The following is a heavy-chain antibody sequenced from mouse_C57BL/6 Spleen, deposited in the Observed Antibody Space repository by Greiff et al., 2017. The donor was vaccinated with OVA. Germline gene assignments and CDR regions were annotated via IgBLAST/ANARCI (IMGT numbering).Heavy chain of an antibody. V-gene: IGHV1-69*01. D-gene: IGHD1-2*01. CDR3: ARRDYYGIDY. J-gene: IGHJ2*01. CDR2: IDPSDSYT. CDR1: GYTFTSYW. Sequence: QVQLQQPGAELVMPGASVKLSCKASGYTFTSYWMHWVKQRPGQGLEWIGEIDPSDSYTNYNQKFKGKSTLTVDKSSNTAYMQLSSLTSEDSAVYYCARRDYYGIDYWGQGTTLTVSS.